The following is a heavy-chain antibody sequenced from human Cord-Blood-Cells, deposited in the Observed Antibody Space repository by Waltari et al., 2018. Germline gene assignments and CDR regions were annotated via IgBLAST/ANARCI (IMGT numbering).Heavy chain of an antibody. J-gene: IGHJ3*02. Sequence: QVQLVESGGGVVQPGRSLRLSCAASGFTFSSYGMHWVRQAPGKGLEWVAVISYDGSNKYYADSVKGRFTISRDNSKNTLYLQMNSLRAEDTAVYYCAQLLWFGELLDAFDIWGQGTMVTVSS. D-gene: IGHD3-10*01. CDR3: AQLLWFGELLDAFDI. V-gene: IGHV3-30*18. CDR1: GFTFSSYG. CDR2: ISYDGSNK.